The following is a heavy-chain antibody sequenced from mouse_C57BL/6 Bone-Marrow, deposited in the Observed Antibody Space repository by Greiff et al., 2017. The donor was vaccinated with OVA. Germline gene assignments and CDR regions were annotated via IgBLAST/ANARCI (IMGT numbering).Heavy chain of an antibody. Sequence: QVQLQQPGAELVRPGSSVKLSCKASGYTFTSYWMDWVKQRPGQGLEWIGNIYPSDSETHYNQKFKDKATLTVDKSSSTAYMQLSSLTSEDSAVYYCARSVFWDEYFDVWGTGTTVTVSS. CDR1: GYTFTSYW. CDR2: IYPSDSET. CDR3: ARSVFWDEYFDV. J-gene: IGHJ1*03. V-gene: IGHV1-61*01. D-gene: IGHD4-1*01.